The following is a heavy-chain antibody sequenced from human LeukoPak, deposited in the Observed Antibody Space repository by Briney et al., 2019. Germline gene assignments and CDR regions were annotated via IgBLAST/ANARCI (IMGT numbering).Heavy chain of an antibody. CDR3: XXTITMKVNDAFDI. D-gene: IGHD3-22*01. Sequence: SETLSLTCSLSGVSIRSRSYYWGWIRQTPGTGLGWIGSIYYSGSTYYNPALKSRVTISVDTSKNQFFLKLSSVTGADTAMFYXXXTITMKVNDAFDIWGQGTMVTVSS. V-gene: IGHV4-39*07. CDR1: GVSIRSRSYY. J-gene: IGHJ3*02. CDR2: IYYSGST.